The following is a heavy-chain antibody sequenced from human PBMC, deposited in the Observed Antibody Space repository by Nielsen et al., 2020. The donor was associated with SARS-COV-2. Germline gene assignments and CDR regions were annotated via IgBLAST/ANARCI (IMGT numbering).Heavy chain of an antibody. Sequence: GESLKISCAASGFTFSNYGMHWVRQAPGKGLEWVAVIWYDGSNKYYADSVKGRFTISRDNSKNTVYLQMNSLRAEDTAVYYCAAAPSGDYAVDYWGPGTLVTVSS. CDR1: GFTFSNYG. V-gene: IGHV3-33*01. J-gene: IGHJ4*02. CDR3: AAAPSGDYAVDY. D-gene: IGHD4-17*01. CDR2: IWYDGSNK.